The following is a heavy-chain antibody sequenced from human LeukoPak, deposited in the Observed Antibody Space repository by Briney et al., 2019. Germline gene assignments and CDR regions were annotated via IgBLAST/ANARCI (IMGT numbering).Heavy chain of an antibody. CDR1: GGGFSGYY. Sequence: LDTLSLTCAGYGGGFSGYYWSRIRQTQGKGLEWIGEINHSGSTNYNPSLKSRVTISVDTSKNQFSLKLSSVTAADTAVYYCARVPDCSGGSCYSDAFDIWGQGTMVTVSS. V-gene: IGHV4-34*01. CDR3: ARVPDCSGGSCYSDAFDI. J-gene: IGHJ3*02. D-gene: IGHD2-15*01. CDR2: INHSGST.